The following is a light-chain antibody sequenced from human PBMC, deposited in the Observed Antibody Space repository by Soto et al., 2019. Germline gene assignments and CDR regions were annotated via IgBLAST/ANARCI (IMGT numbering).Light chain of an antibody. J-gene: IGKJ5*01. V-gene: IGKV3-11*01. CDR2: DTS. Sequence: EIVLTQSPGTLSLSPGKRATLSCRASQSVSNFLAWYQQKPGQAPRLLIYDTSNWATGIPARFSGSGSGTDFTLTINNLDPEDFAVYYCQQRSNWPITFGQGTRLEIK. CDR1: QSVSNF. CDR3: QQRSNWPIT.